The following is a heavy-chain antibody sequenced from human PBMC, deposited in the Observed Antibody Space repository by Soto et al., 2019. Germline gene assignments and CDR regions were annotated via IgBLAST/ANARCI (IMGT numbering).Heavy chain of an antibody. Sequence: PSETLSLTCNDSGGSISNYYWTWVRQSPEKGLEWIGYMYYNGNINYNPSLKSRVTISIDTSKNQFSLTLKSVTAADTAVYYCASGGNWFDPWGQGVLVTVSS. CDR1: GGSISNYY. CDR2: MYYNGNI. V-gene: IGHV4-59*01. CDR3: ASGGNWFDP. D-gene: IGHD3-16*01. J-gene: IGHJ5*02.